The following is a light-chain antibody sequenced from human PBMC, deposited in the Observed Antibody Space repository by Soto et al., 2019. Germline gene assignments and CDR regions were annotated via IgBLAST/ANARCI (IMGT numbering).Light chain of an antibody. J-gene: IGLJ1*01. CDR1: SSDVGGFDY. CDR2: QVN. CDR3: SSYGGSNTVV. V-gene: IGLV2-8*01. Sequence: QSVLTQPPSASGSPGQSVTVSCTGTSSDVGGFDYVSWYQQHPGKVPKLLIYQVNRRPSGVPDRFSGSKSGNTASLTVSGLQAEDEADYYCSSYGGSNTVVFGTGTKGTVL.